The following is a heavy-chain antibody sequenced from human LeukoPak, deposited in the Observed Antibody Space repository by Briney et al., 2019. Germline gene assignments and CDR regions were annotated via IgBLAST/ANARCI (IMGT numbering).Heavy chain of an antibody. CDR3: AKERASYGVPGLFDY. CDR1: GFTFSSYS. V-gene: IGHV3-30*18. D-gene: IGHD5-18*01. J-gene: IGHJ4*02. CDR2: ISHDESTI. Sequence: GSLRLSCAASGFTFSSYSMHWVRQAPGEGLDWVAVISHDESTIYYADSVKGRFTISRDNPKNTLYLQMNSLRVEDTAVYYCAKERASYGVPGLFDYWGQGTLVTVSS.